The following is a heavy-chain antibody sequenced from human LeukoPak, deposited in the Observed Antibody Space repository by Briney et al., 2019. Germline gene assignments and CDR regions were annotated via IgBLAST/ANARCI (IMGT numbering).Heavy chain of an antibody. J-gene: IGHJ4*02. CDR3: AKDRRGSITPFLFDS. CDR2: ISGGGGAT. Sequence: PGGSLRLSCEASGFPFINFAMSWVRQAPGKGLEWVSTISGGGGATYFADSVKGRFTISRDNSKNTLSLQMNSLRAEDTAVYYCAKDRRGSITPFLFDSWGQGTLVTVSS. D-gene: IGHD3-3*02. CDR1: GFPFINFA. V-gene: IGHV3-23*01.